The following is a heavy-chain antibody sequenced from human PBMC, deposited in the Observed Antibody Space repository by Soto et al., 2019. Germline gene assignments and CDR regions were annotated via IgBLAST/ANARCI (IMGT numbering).Heavy chain of an antibody. CDR2: IGTSGTPV. D-gene: IGHD6-19*01. Sequence: EVQLEESGGALVQPGGSLRLSCAASGFTFKTYNMNWVRQAPGKGLEWVSYIGTSGTPVYYADSVKGRFTISRDNAKKSLVLQIHSLRDEDTALYFFASDPSPDSSGWYYFDYGGKGTLVTVSS. V-gene: IGHV3-48*02. CDR3: ASDPSPDSSGWYYFDY. CDR1: GFTFKTYN. J-gene: IGHJ4*02.